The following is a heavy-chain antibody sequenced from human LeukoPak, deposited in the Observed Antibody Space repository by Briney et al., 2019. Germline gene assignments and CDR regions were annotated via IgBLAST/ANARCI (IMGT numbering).Heavy chain of an antibody. D-gene: IGHD2-15*01. V-gene: IGHV4-4*07. J-gene: IGHJ3*02. Sequence: PSETLSLTCTVYGGSINNYYWSWLRQPAGKGLEWIGRIYTRGSTNYNPSLKRRFTMSVDTSKNQFSLKLSSVTAADTAVYYCARGRYCSADICSGGDAFDIWGQGTMVSVSS. CDR3: ARGRYCSADICSGGDAFDI. CDR2: IYTRGST. CDR1: GGSINNYY.